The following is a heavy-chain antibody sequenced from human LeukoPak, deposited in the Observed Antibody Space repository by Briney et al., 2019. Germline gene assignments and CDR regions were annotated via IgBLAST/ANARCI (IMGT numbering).Heavy chain of an antibody. Sequence: GESLKISCKGSGYSLTSYWIGWVRQMPGKGLEWMGIIYPGDSDTRYSPSFQGQVTISADKSISTAYLQWSSLKASDTAMYYCARQGSGYDYGYYFDYWGQGTLVTVSS. CDR2: IYPGDSDT. D-gene: IGHD5-12*01. CDR1: GYSLTSYW. J-gene: IGHJ4*02. V-gene: IGHV5-51*01. CDR3: ARQGSGYDYGYYFDY.